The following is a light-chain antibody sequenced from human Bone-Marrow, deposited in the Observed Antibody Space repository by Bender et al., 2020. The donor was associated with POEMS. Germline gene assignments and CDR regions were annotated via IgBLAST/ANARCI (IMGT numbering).Light chain of an antibody. V-gene: IGLV2-8*01. CDR3: ASFVDNVWV. Sequence: QSALTQPPSASGSPGQSVTISCTGTSSDVGRYDYVSWYQQHPGKAPKLLIHEVSNRPSGVPDRFSGSKSGNTASLTVSEIQEEDEADYYCASFVDNVWVFGGGTKLTVL. CDR2: EVS. CDR1: SSDVGRYDY. J-gene: IGLJ3*02.